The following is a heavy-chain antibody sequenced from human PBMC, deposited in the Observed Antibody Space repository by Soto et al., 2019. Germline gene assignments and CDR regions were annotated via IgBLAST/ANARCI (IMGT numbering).Heavy chain of an antibody. CDR2: INPNSGGT. J-gene: IGHJ4*02. CDR3: ARGRTGTTSYLDF. Sequence: LLTLYWKTSGYTFTLYHLHWVRKDPGQGLEWMGWINPNSGGTNCAQKFQGRVTMTRDTSISTAYMELSRLRSDDTAVYYCARGRTGTTSYLDFCGQRNLVTVSS. D-gene: IGHD1-1*01. V-gene: IGHV1-2*02. CDR1: GYTFTLYH.